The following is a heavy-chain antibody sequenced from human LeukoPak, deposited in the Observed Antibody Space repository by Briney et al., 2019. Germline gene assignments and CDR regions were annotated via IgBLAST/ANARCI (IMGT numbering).Heavy chain of an antibody. CDR1: GYTFTSYY. Sequence: ASVKVSCKASGYTFTSYYMHWVRQAPGQGLEWMGIINPSGGSTSYAQKFQGRVTMTRDTSTSTVYMELSSLRSEDTAVYYCARDWQYQRSYYYHGMDVWGQGTTVTVSS. V-gene: IGHV1-46*01. J-gene: IGHJ6*02. D-gene: IGHD2-2*01. CDR3: ARDWQYQRSYYYHGMDV. CDR2: INPSGGST.